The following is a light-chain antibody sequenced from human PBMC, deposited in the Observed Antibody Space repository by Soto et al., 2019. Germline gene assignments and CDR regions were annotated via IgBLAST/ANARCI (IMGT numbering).Light chain of an antibody. Sequence: QSALTQSPSASGSPGQSVTISCTGTSSDVGGYNFVSWYQQHPGKAPKLMIYEVSKRPSGVPDRFSGSKSGNTASLTVSGLQAEDEADYYCSSYAGSNNLLFGGGTQLTGL. J-gene: IGLJ2*01. CDR2: EVS. CDR1: SSDVGGYNF. V-gene: IGLV2-8*01. CDR3: SSYAGSNNLL.